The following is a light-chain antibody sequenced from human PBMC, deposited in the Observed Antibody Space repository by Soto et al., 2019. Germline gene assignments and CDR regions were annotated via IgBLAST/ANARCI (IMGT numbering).Light chain of an antibody. V-gene: IGKV1-39*01. CDR1: QNIANY. J-gene: IGKJ1*01. Sequence: DIQMTQSPSSLSGSVGDRVTISCRASQNIANYLHWYQRKPGTAPRLLISRASTVRSGIPPRFSGSGSGRDFTLTISSLRPEDIGTYFCQQTYSIPWTFGPGTRVEI. CDR2: RAS. CDR3: QQTYSIPWT.